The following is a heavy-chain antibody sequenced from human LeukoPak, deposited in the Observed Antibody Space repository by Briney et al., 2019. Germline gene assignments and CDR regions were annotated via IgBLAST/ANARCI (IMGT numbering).Heavy chain of an antibody. CDR1: GFTFSSYW. V-gene: IGHV3-7*03. D-gene: IGHD5-12*01. J-gene: IGHJ4*02. CDR3: ARGKYSGNDYHFDY. Sequence: PGGSLRLSCAASGFTFSSYWMSWVRQAPGTGLEWVANIKKDGSEKYYVDSVKGRFTISRDNTKNSLYLQMNSLRAEDTAIYYCARGKYSGNDYHFDYWGQGTLVTVSS. CDR2: IKKDGSEK.